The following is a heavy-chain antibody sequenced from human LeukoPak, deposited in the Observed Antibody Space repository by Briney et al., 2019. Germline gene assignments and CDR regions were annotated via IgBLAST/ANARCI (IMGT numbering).Heavy chain of an antibody. CDR1: GYTFTSYG. Sequence: GASVKVSCKGSGYTFTSYGINWVRQAPGQGREWMGGISAYNGHTNYAQKLQGRGTVSTDTSTSTAYMELRSLRSDDTAVYYCATGGRWELPRPYAFEIWGQGTMVTVSS. CDR2: ISAYNGHT. J-gene: IGHJ3*02. CDR3: ATGGRWELPRPYAFEI. V-gene: IGHV1-18*01. D-gene: IGHD1-26*01.